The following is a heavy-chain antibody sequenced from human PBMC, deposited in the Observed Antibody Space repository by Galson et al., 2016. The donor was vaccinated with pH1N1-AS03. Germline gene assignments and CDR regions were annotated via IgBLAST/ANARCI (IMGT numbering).Heavy chain of an antibody. CDR1: GFSFTDYW. Sequence: SLRLSCAASGFSFTDYWMSWVRQTPEKGLEFVVNINRDGSTKNYVGSVEGRFTISRDNAKKSLYLQMNSLRVEDTAMYFCARDPGSSSFDLWGRGTLVTVSS. CDR3: ARDPGSSSFDL. CDR2: INRDGSTK. V-gene: IGHV3-7*03. J-gene: IGHJ2*01. D-gene: IGHD6-25*01.